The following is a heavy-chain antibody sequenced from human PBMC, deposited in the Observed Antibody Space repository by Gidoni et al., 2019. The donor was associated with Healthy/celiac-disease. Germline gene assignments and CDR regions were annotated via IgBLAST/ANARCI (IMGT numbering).Heavy chain of an antibody. CDR3: ARETRPSRYCSGGSCYAD. V-gene: IGHV1-69*01. CDR1: GGTFSSYA. J-gene: IGHJ4*02. Sequence: QVQLVQSGAEVKKPGSSVKVSCKASGGTFSSYAISWVRQAPGQGLEWMGGIIPIFGTANYAQKFQGRVTITADESTSTAYMELSSLRSEDTAVYYCARETRPSRYCSGGSCYADWGQGTLVTVSS. D-gene: IGHD2-15*01. CDR2: IIPIFGTA.